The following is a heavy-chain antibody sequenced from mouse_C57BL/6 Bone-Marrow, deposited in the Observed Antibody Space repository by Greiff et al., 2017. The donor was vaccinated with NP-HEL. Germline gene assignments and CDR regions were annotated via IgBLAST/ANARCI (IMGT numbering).Heavy chain of an antibody. V-gene: IGHV5-16*01. D-gene: IGHD3-2*02. CDR2: INYDGSST. CDR3: ARDQGTAHYFDY. CDR1: GFTFSDYY. Sequence: EVQLVESEGGLVQPGSSMKLSCTASGFTFSDYYMAWVRQVPEKGLEWVADINYDGSSTYYLDSSKSRVIISRDNAKNILYLQMSSLKSEDTATYYCARDQGTAHYFDYWGQGTTLTVSS. J-gene: IGHJ2*01.